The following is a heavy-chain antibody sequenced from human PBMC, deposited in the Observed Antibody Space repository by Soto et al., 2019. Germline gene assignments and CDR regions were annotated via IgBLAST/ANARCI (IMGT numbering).Heavy chain of an antibody. CDR1: GFTFSSYG. V-gene: IGHV3-33*01. Sequence: QVQLVESGGGVVQPGGSLRLSCAASGFTFSSYGMHWVRQAPGKGLEWVAVIWYDGSNKYYADSVKGRFTISRDNSKNTLYLQKNNLRAEDADVYYYARDRSIGVGVNADYYYHVYKDLWGKGTNVTVSS. J-gene: IGHJ6*03. CDR3: ARDRSIGVGVNADYYYHVYKDL. CDR2: IWYDGSNK. D-gene: IGHD3-10*01.